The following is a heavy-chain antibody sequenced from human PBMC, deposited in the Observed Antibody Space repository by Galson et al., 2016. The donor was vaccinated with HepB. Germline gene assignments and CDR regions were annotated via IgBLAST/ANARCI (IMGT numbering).Heavy chain of an antibody. V-gene: IGHV4-34*01. CDR3: ARGRASSWRYAYFDY. CDR2: INHSGST. D-gene: IGHD6-13*01. J-gene: IGHJ4*02. CDR1: GGSFSGYY. Sequence: LSLTCTVDGGSFSGYYWSWIRQPPGKGLEWIGEINHSGSTNYNPSLKSRVTVSVDTSKNQVSLKLESVTAADTAVYYCARGRASSWRYAYFDYWGQGTLVTVSS.